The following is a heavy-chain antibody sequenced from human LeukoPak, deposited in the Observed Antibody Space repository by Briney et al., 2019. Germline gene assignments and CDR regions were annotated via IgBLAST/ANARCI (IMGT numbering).Heavy chain of an antibody. CDR2: IKPDGSEK. Sequence: GGSLRLSCAASGFTFSSYCMSWVRQAPGKGLEWVANIKPDGSEKYYVDSVKGRFTISRDNAKNSLYLQMNSLRAEDTAVYYCARDISAMVRRVDYWGQGTRVTVSS. V-gene: IGHV3-7*01. CDR1: GFTFSSYC. D-gene: IGHD5-18*01. J-gene: IGHJ4*02. CDR3: ARDISAMVRRVDY.